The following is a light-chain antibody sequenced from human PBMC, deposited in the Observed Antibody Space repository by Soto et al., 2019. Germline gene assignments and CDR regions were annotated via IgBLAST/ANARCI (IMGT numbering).Light chain of an antibody. J-gene: IGLJ1*01. CDR1: TSNIGENS. V-gene: IGLV1-44*01. CDR3: AAWDGSLNGHV. Sequence: QSALTQPPSVSGTLGQGVTISCSGSTSNIGENSVGWFQQLPGTAPKVLIYVTNKRPSGVPDRFSGSKSGTSAYLAISGLQSEDEADYYCAAWDGSLNGHVFGTGTKVTVL. CDR2: VTN.